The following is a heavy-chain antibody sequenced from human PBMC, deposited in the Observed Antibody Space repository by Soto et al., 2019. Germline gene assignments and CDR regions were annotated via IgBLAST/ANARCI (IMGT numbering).Heavy chain of an antibody. J-gene: IGHJ6*02. V-gene: IGHV3-15*07. CDR2: IKSKTDGGTT. CDR1: GFTFSNAW. Sequence: GGSLRLSCAASGFTFSNAWINWVRQAPGKGLEWVGRIKSKTDGGTTDFAAPVKGRFAISRDDSKNMVYLQMNSLRAEDTAVYYCAKDRLSSSTVTGYYYYGMDVWGQGTTVTVSS. D-gene: IGHD2-2*01. CDR3: AKDRLSSSTVTGYYYYGMDV.